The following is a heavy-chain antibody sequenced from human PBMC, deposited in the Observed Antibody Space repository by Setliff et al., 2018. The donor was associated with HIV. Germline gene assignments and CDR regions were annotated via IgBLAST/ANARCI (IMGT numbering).Heavy chain of an antibody. Sequence: KTSETLSLTCTVSGGSISSSSYYWGWIRQPPGKGLEWIGSIYYSGSTYYNPSLKSRVTISVDTSKNQFSLKLSSVTAADTAVYYCARHERSIFGVTYSYYMDVWGKGTTVTVSS. V-gene: IGHV4-39*01. CDR2: IYYSGST. J-gene: IGHJ6*03. D-gene: IGHD3-3*01. CDR3: ARHERSIFGVTYSYYMDV. CDR1: GGSISSSSYY.